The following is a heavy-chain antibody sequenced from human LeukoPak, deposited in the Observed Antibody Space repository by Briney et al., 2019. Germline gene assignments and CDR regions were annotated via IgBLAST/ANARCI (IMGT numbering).Heavy chain of an antibody. J-gene: IGHJ6*02. Sequence: GGSLRLSCAVSGFTFSGFWMSWSRQAPGKGLEWVASINSDRSGGYYADVVKGRFTISRDNAKNSLYLQINSLRAEDTAVYFCARGGGLDVWGQGATVTVSS. CDR1: GFTFSGFW. V-gene: IGHV3-7*03. CDR2: INSDRSGG. D-gene: IGHD3-16*01. CDR3: ARGGGLDV.